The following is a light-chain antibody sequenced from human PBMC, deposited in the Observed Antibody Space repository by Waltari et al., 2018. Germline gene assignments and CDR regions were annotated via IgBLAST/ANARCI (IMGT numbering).Light chain of an antibody. CDR1: SGSIASYC. CDR2: DDD. V-gene: IGLV6-57*04. Sequence: NFMLTQPHSVSESPGKTVTISCTRSSGSIASYCVQWYQQRPGSAPTTVIYDDDLRPSGVPARFSGSIDSSSNSASLTISGLKTEDEADYYCQSYDDTTNQVFGGGTKLTVL. J-gene: IGLJ2*01. CDR3: QSYDDTTNQV.